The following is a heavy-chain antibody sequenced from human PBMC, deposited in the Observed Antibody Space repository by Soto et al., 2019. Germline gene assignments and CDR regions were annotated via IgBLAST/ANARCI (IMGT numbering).Heavy chain of an antibody. CDR1: GFTLRSYA. Sequence: GGSLRLSCEVSGFTLRSYAMTWVRQAPGRGLEWVSLVGDTNTNTYYAASVKGRFTISRDNSANTVSLQMNSLTAEDTAIYYCARGSGLHCDDGCYSRVFDSRGHGILVTVSS. V-gene: IGHV3-23*01. CDR2: VGDTNTNT. CDR3: ARGSGLHCDDGCYSRVFDS. D-gene: IGHD2-21*02. J-gene: IGHJ4*01.